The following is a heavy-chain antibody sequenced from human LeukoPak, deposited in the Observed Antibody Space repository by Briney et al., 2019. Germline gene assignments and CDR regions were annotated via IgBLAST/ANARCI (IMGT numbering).Heavy chain of an antibody. D-gene: IGHD5-12*01. CDR3: ARPTRGYGPGTAFDY. Sequence: TSETLSLACTVSGGAISSSSYYWGWIRQPPGKGLEWIGSIYYSGTTFYNPSLKSRLTISVDTSKNKFSLKLSSVTAPDTAVYYCARPTRGYGPGTAFDYWGQGTLVTVSS. CDR2: IYYSGTT. V-gene: IGHV4-39*01. CDR1: GGAISSSSYY. J-gene: IGHJ4*02.